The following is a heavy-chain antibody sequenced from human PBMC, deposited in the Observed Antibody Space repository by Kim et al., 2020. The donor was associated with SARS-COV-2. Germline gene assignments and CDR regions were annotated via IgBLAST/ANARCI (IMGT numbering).Heavy chain of an antibody. CDR3: ARDNRYSSSCGYYYNAMDV. J-gene: IGHJ6*01. CDR1: GYTFTNYG. CDR2: INAGKGNT. Sequence: ASVKVSCKASGYTFTNYGMHWVRQAPGQRLEWMGWINAGKGNTKYSQKFQGRATITRDTSASKAYMELSSLRSEDTAVYYCARDNRYSSSCGYYYNAMDV. D-gene: IGHD6-13*01. V-gene: IGHV1-3*01.